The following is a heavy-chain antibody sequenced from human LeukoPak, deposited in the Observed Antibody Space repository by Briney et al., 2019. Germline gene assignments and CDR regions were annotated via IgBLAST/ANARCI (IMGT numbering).Heavy chain of an antibody. CDR2: ISSSSSTI. CDR3: ARGAFGVVIIHIHPFDY. J-gene: IGHJ4*02. Sequence: GGSLRLSCAASGFTFSSYSMNWVRQAPGRGLEWVSYISSSSSTIYYADSVKGRFTISRDNAKNSLYLQMNSLRAEDTAVHYCARGAFGVVIIHIHPFDYWGQGTLVTVSS. CDR1: GFTFSSYS. D-gene: IGHD3-3*01. V-gene: IGHV3-48*01.